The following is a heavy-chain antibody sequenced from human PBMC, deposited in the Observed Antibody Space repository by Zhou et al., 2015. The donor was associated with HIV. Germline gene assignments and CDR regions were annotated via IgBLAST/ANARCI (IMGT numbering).Heavy chain of an antibody. V-gene: IGHV3-11*01. Sequence: QVQLVESGGGLVKPGGSLRLSCAASGFTFSDFYITWIRQAPGKGLEWVSYISSTGNTIYYADSVKGRFNMSRDNAKNSLYLQMNSLRADDTAVYFCARDLAEYAYDIVGPRDNGHRVF. CDR1: GFTFSDFY. CDR3: ARDLAEYAYDI. D-gene: IGHD2-15*01. J-gene: IGHJ3*02. CDR2: ISSTGNTI.